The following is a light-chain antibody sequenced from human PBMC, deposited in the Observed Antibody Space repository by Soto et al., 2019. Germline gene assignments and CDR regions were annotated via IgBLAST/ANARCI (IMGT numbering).Light chain of an antibody. CDR3: QQYHNYWT. J-gene: IGKJ1*01. Sequence: DIQMTQSPSTLSASVGDRVTITCRASRSISSWLAWYQHKPVKAPKVLIYQASGLESGVPSRFSGSGSGTEFSLTISSLQPDDYATYYCQQYHNYWTFGQGTKVEMK. CDR2: QAS. V-gene: IGKV1-5*03. CDR1: RSISSW.